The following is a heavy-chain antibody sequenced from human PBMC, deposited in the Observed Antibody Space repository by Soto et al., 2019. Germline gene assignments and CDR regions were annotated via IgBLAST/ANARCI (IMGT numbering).Heavy chain of an antibody. CDR3: AREQQLADYYFDY. J-gene: IGHJ4*02. Sequence: GGSLRLSCAASGFTVSSYAMHWVRQAPGKGLEWVAVISYDGSNKYYADSVKGRFTISRDNSKNTLYLQMNSLRAEDTAVYYCAREQQLADYYFDYWGQGTLVTVSS. CDR1: GFTVSSYA. V-gene: IGHV3-30-3*01. CDR2: ISYDGSNK. D-gene: IGHD6-13*01.